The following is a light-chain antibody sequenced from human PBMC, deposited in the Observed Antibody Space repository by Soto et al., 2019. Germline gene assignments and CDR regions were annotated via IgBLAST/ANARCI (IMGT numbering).Light chain of an antibody. CDR1: SSDVGGYNY. J-gene: IGLJ2*01. CDR2: EVS. Sequence: QSVLTQPASVSGSPVQSITISCTGTSSDVGGYNYGSWYQQHPGKAPKLMIYEVSNRPSGVSNRFSGSKSGNTASLTISGLQAEDESDYYCSSYTSRSTLVVFGGGTKLTVL. V-gene: IGLV2-14*01. CDR3: SSYTSRSTLVV.